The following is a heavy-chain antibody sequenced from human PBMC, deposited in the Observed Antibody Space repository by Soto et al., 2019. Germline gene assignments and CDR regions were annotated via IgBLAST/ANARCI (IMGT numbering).Heavy chain of an antibody. Sequence: ASVKVSCKTSGFTFSSSAVHWVRQARGHRLQWIGWIDVGSANANYAASLQGRLTVSRANAQNSFYLQMNSLRAEDTAVYYCARSLVRGAPDSWGQGTLVTVSS. CDR3: ARSLVRGAPDS. V-gene: IGHV1-58*01. CDR2: IDVGSANA. CDR1: GFTFSSSA. J-gene: IGHJ4*02. D-gene: IGHD1-26*01.